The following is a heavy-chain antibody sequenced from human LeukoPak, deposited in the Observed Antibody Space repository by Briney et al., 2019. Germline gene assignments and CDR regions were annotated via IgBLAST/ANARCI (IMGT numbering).Heavy chain of an antibody. Sequence: ASVTVSCKTSGYTFTTYAMHWVRQAPGQGLECMGWINAANGHTKYSQKFRGRVTFTTDTSASTAYMDLSSLTSEDTAVYYCARPYIANRDWLDPWGQGTLVTVSS. CDR1: GYTFTTYA. CDR3: ARPYIANRDWLDP. D-gene: IGHD2-15*01. CDR2: INAANGHT. J-gene: IGHJ5*02. V-gene: IGHV1-3*01.